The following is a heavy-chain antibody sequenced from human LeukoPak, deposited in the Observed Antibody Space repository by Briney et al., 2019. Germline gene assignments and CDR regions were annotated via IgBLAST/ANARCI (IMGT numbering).Heavy chain of an antibody. J-gene: IGHJ4*02. D-gene: IGHD3-16*01. Sequence: SETLSLTCTVSGGSISSYYWNWIRQPPGKGLELIGYVFYSGTTNYNPSLKSRVTISVDTSKNQFSLKLSSVTAADTAVYYCARRRLGEFFDYWGQGSLVTVSS. CDR2: VFYSGTT. V-gene: IGHV4-59*08. CDR1: GGSISSYY. CDR3: ARRRLGEFFDY.